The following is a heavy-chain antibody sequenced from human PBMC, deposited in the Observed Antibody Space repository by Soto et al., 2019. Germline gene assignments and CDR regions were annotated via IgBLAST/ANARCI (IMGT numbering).Heavy chain of an antibody. CDR1: GFSISDHF. Sequence: GGSLRLSCAASGFSISDHFVDWVRQAPGKGLEWVAIISYDASNKYYADSVKGRFTISRDNSKNTLYLQMNSLRAEDTAVYYCARGYSSSSAAFDYWGQGTLVTVSS. J-gene: IGHJ4*02. CDR3: ARGYSSSSAAFDY. D-gene: IGHD6-13*01. CDR2: ISYDASNK. V-gene: IGHV3-30-3*01.